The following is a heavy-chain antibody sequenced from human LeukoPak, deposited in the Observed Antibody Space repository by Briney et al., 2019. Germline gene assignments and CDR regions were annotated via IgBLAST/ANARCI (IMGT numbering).Heavy chain of an antibody. D-gene: IGHD3-10*01. J-gene: IGHJ5*02. CDR1: GYSFTTFW. V-gene: IGHV5-51*01. CDR3: VSQRGASGNINHFDP. Sequence: GESLKISCKASGYSFTTFWIGWVRHMPGKGLEWVGAINPDDSDTRYSPSFQGQVAISADRSIRTAYLQWNTLKTSDTAMYYCVSQRGASGNINHFDPGGQGTLVTASA. CDR2: INPDDSDT.